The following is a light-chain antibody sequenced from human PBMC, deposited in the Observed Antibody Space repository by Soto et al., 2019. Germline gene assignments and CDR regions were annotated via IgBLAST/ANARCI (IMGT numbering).Light chain of an antibody. J-gene: IGLJ1*01. Sequence: QSFLTQPPSVSGGPGQRVTMSCTGSSSSIGAGFDVHWYQQLPGTAPKLLIYGNINRPSGVPDRFSCSKSGTSASLAITGLQAEDEAEYYCQSYDSNLGGYVFGSGTKVTVL. V-gene: IGLV1-40*01. CDR2: GNI. CDR3: QSYDSNLGGYV. CDR1: SSSIGAGFD.